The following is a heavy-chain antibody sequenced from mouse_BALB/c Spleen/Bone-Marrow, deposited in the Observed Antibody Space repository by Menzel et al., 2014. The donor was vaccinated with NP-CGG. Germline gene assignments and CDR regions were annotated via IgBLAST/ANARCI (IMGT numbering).Heavy chain of an antibody. V-gene: IGHV7-3*02. CDR1: GFTFTDYY. CDR3: ARDENVGIYWYFDV. J-gene: IGHJ1*01. CDR2: IRNKAKGYTT. Sequence: DVQLVESGGGLVQPGGSLRLSCETSGFTFTDYYMSWVRQPPGKALEWLGFIRNKAKGYTTDYSAYVKGRFTISRDNSQSISYLQMNTLRAEDSATYYCARDENVGIYWYFDVWGAGTTVTVSS.